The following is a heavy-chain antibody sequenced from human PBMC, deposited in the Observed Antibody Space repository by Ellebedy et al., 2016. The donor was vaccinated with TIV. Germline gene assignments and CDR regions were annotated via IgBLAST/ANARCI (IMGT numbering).Heavy chain of an antibody. CDR2: IYYSGST. Sequence: SETLSLXXTVSGGSVSSGSYYWSWIRQPPGKGLEWIGYIYYSGSTNYNPSLKSRVTISVDTSKNQFSLKLSSVTAADTAVYYCAIYDLSGFFEYWGQGTRVTVSS. J-gene: IGHJ4*02. D-gene: IGHD3-22*01. CDR1: GGSVSSGSYY. V-gene: IGHV4-61*01. CDR3: AIYDLSGFFEY.